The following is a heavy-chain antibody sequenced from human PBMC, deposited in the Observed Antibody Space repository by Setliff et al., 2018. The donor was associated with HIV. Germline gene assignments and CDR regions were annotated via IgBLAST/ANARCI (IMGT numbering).Heavy chain of an antibody. CDR1: GSTFSSYW. CDR3: VRGLAAAGGYAMDV. J-gene: IGHJ6*02. Sequence: GGSLRLSCAAPGSTFSSYWMHWVRQAPGKGLVWVSRIKSDGSYTSYADSAKGRFTISRDNAKNTLHLQMNSLRAEDTAVYYCVRGLAAAGGYAMDVWGQGTTVTVSS. CDR2: IKSDGSYT. V-gene: IGHV3-74*01. D-gene: IGHD6-13*01.